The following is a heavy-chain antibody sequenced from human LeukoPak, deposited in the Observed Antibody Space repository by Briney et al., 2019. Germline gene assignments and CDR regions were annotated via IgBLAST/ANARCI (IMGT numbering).Heavy chain of an antibody. CDR3: ARDGLTHARGK. CDR2: IKQEGSAK. J-gene: IGHJ4*02. V-gene: IGHV3-7*01. CDR1: GFIFSDFW. D-gene: IGHD3/OR15-3a*01. Sequence: GGSLRLSCAASGFIFSDFWMMWVRQAPGKGLEWVANIKQEGSAKYYADSVKGRFTVSRDNAKNSLYLQMNSLGVEDTAIYYCARDGLTHARGKWGQGTLVTVSS.